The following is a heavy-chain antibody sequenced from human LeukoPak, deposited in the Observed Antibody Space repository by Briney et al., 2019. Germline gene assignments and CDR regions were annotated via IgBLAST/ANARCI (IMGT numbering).Heavy chain of an antibody. V-gene: IGHV4-34*01. J-gene: IGHJ4*02. CDR1: GGSFSGYY. CDR2: INHSGSA. CDR3: ARPYSSGWFRWGHYFDY. D-gene: IGHD6-19*01. Sequence: SETLSLTCAVYGGSFSGYYWSWIRQPPGKGLEWIGEINHSGSANNNPSLKSRVTISVDTSKNQFSLKLSSVTAADTAVYYCARPYSSGWFRWGHYFDYWGQGTLVTVSS.